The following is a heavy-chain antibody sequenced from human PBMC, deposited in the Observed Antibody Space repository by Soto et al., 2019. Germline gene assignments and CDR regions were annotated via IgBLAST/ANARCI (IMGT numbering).Heavy chain of an antibody. V-gene: IGHV1-3*01. CDR1: GHTFTNYA. D-gene: IGHD2-15*01. Sequence: ASVKVSCKASGHTFTNYAMHWVRQAPGQRLEWMGWINAGNGNTKYSQKFQGRVTITRDTSASTAYMDLSSLRSEDTAVYYCARGPGGPDGPGDYWGQGTLVTVSS. CDR3: ARGPGGPDGPGDY. J-gene: IGHJ4*02. CDR2: INAGNGNT.